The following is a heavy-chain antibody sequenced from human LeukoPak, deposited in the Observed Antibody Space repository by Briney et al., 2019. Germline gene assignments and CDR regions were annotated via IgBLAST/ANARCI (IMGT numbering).Heavy chain of an antibody. CDR3: ASPGATDAFDI. Sequence: SETLSLTCAVYGGSFSGYYWSWIRQPPGKGLEWIGEINRSGSTNYNPSLKSRVTISVDTSKNQFSLKLSSVTAADTAVYYCASPGATDAFDIWGQGTMVTVSS. V-gene: IGHV4-34*01. CDR2: INRSGST. CDR1: GGSFSGYY. J-gene: IGHJ3*02.